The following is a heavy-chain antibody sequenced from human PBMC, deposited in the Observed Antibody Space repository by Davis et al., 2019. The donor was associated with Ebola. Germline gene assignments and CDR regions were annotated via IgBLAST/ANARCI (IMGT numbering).Heavy chain of an antibody. CDR3: AKAGHCGNYCSFDS. V-gene: IGHV3-30*18. J-gene: IGHJ4*02. D-gene: IGHD1-26*01. CDR1: GFTFSSYG. CDR2: ISSDGSNK. Sequence: GGSLRLSCAASGFTFSSYGMHWVRQAPGKGLEWVALISSDGSNKYYVDSVKGRFTISRDNSKNALYLQMNSLRAEDTAVYYCAKAGHCGNYCSFDSWGQGTLVTVSS.